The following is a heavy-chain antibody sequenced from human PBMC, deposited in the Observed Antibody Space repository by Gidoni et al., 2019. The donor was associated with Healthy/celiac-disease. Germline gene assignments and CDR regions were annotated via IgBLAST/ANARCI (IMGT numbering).Heavy chain of an antibody. V-gene: IGHV3-7*01. D-gene: IGHD2-2*02. Sequence: EVQLVDSGGGLVRPGGSLGLSCAASGFPFSRHWRSGVRQAPGKGLEWVANRKQDGSEKYYVDSVKGRFTISRDNAKNSLYLQMNSLRAEDTAVYYCAREGWDCSSTSCYTIFDYWGQGTLVTVSS. J-gene: IGHJ4*02. CDR3: AREGWDCSSTSCYTIFDY. CDR1: GFPFSRHW. CDR2: RKQDGSEK.